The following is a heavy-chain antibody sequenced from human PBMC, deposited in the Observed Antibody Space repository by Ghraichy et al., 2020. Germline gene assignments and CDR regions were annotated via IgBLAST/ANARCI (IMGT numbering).Heavy chain of an antibody. Sequence: GESLNISCAASGFSFSYAWMNWARQAPGKGLEWVGRIKSKSDGGTIDYAAPVKGRFTISRADSEKTLYLQMNSLKIDDTAVYFCTTSITYDSSGGIDYWGQGTLVTVSS. V-gene: IGHV3-15*07. CDR1: GFSFSYAW. J-gene: IGHJ4*02. CDR3: TTSITYDSSGGIDY. D-gene: IGHD3-22*01. CDR2: IKSKSDGGTI.